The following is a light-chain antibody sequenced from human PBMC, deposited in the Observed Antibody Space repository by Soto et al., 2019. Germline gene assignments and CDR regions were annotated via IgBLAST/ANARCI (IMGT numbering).Light chain of an antibody. V-gene: IGLV2-14*01. CDR2: EVS. CDR3: SSYISSTFVV. Sequence: QSALTQPASVSGSPGQSITISCTGTSRDVGGYNYVSWHQQHPGKAPKVIITEVSNRPSGVSNRFSGSKSGNTASLTISGLQAEDEADYYCSSYISSTFVVFGGGTKLTV. J-gene: IGLJ2*01. CDR1: SRDVGGYNY.